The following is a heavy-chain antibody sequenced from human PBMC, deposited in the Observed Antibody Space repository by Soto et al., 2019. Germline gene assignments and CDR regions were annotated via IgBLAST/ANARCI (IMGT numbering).Heavy chain of an antibody. Sequence: PGESRKISCKGSGYSFTSYWIGWVRQMPGKGLEWMGIIYPGDSDTRYSPSFQGQVTISADKSISTAYLQWSSLKASDTAMYYCASAVAGTNYYYYGMDVWGQGTTVTVSS. CDR2: IYPGDSDT. D-gene: IGHD6-19*01. CDR3: ASAVAGTNYYYYGMDV. J-gene: IGHJ6*02. V-gene: IGHV5-51*01. CDR1: GYSFTSYW.